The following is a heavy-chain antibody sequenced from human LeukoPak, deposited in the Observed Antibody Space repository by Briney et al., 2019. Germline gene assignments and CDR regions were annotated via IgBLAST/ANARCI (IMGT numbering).Heavy chain of an antibody. J-gene: IGHJ4*02. D-gene: IGHD3-10*01. Sequence: SETLSLTCTVSGGSISSGDYYWSWFRQPPGKGLEWIGYIYYSGSTYYNPSLKGRVTISVDTSKNQFSLKLSSVTAADTAVYYCASHFYGSGSWAFDYWGQGTLVTVSS. CDR2: IYYSGST. CDR3: ASHFYGSGSWAFDY. CDR1: GGSISSGDYY. V-gene: IGHV4-30-4*01.